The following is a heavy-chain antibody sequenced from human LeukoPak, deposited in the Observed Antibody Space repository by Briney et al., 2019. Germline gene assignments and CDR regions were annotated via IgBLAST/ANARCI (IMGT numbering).Heavy chain of an antibody. J-gene: IGHJ6*02. D-gene: IGHD5-18*01. CDR2: IYYSGST. CDR1: GGSISSYY. CDR3: AREARSDSYGAKLYYYYGMDV. Sequence: SETLSLTCTVSGGSISSYYWSWIRQPPGKGLEWIGYIYYSGSTNYNPSLKSRITISVDTSKNQFSLKLSSVTAADTAVYYCAREARSDSYGAKLYYYYGMDVWGQGTTVTVSS. V-gene: IGHV4-59*01.